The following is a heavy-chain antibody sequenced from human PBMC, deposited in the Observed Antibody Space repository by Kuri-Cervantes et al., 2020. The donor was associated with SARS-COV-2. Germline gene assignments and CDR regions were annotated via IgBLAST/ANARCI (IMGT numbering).Heavy chain of an antibody. D-gene: IGHD3-3*01. V-gene: IGHV5-51*01. CDR3: ASAPWSCQTYDY. CDR2: IYPGDSDT. CDR1: GYSFTSYW. J-gene: IGHJ4*02. Sequence: GGSLRLSCKGSGYSFTSYWIGWVRQMPGKGLEWMGIIYPGDSDTRYSTSFQGQVTISADKSISTAYLQWSSLKASDTAMYYCASAPWSCQTYDYWGQGTLVTVSS.